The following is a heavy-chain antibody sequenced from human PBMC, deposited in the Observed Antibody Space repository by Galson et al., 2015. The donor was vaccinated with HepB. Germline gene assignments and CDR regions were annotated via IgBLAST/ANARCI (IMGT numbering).Heavy chain of an antibody. CDR3: AHSITIFGVVPEMDV. D-gene: IGHD3-3*01. CDR1: GFTFSSYG. V-gene: IGHV3-30*03. CDR2: ISYDGSNK. Sequence: SLRLSCAASGFTFSSYGMHWVRQAPGKGLEWVAVISYDGSNKYYADSVKGRFTISRDNSKNTLYLQMNSLRAEDTAVYYCAHSITIFGVVPEMDVWGQGTTVTVSS. J-gene: IGHJ6*02.